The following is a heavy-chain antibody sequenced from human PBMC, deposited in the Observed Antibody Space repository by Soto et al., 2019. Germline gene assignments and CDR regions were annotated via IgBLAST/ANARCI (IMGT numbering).Heavy chain of an antibody. V-gene: IGHV1-18*01. CDR1: GYTFTSYG. D-gene: IGHD3-3*01. CDR2: ISAYNGNT. CDR3: AGTVLEWLLSYQYYYGLDV. J-gene: IGHJ6*01. Sequence: ASVKVSCKASGYTFTSYGISWVGQAPGQGLEWMGWISAYNGNTNYAQKLQGRVTMTTDTSTSTAYMELRSLRSDDTAVYYCAGTVLEWLLSYQYYYGLDVWGQRTTVTVAX.